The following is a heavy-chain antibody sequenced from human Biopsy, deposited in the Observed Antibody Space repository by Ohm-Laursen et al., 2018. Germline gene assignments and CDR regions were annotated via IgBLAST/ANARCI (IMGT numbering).Heavy chain of an antibody. J-gene: IGHJ4*01. V-gene: IGHV3-11*01. Sequence: SLRLSCAASGFTFSDYQMSWIRQTPGKGLEGVSHISSGGSTIFHADSVKGRFTISRDDAKGSLYLQMTNLRAEDTAVYYCGRSYGIMAAPVHLWGQGTLVTVSS. CDR3: GRSYGIMAAPVHL. CDR1: GFTFSDYQ. D-gene: IGHD3-16*01. CDR2: ISSGGSTI.